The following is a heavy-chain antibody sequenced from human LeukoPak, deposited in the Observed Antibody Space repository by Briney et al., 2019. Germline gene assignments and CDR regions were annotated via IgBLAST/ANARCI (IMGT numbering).Heavy chain of an antibody. V-gene: IGHV4-39*01. Sequence: SETLSLTCTVSGGSISSSGYYWGWLRQPPGKGLEWIGSISYSGTTYYNPSLQSRVAISADTSNNQFSLKLNSVTAADTAVYFCARNVDTALNAFDIWGQGTMVTVS. J-gene: IGHJ3*02. CDR2: ISYSGTT. CDR3: ARNVDTALNAFDI. CDR1: GGSISSSGYY. D-gene: IGHD5-18*01.